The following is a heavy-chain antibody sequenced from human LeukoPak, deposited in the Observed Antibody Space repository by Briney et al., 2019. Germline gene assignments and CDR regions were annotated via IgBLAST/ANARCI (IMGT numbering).Heavy chain of an antibody. CDR2: ISSSGSTI. Sequence: GGSLRLSCEASGFTFSDYYMSWIRQAPGKGLEWVSYISSSGSTIYYADSAKGRFTISRDNAKNSLYLQMNSLRAEDTAVYYCARDGPKIAAAGSGPLDYWGQGTLVTVSS. J-gene: IGHJ4*02. CDR1: GFTFSDYY. V-gene: IGHV3-11*04. D-gene: IGHD6-13*01. CDR3: ARDGPKIAAAGSGPLDY.